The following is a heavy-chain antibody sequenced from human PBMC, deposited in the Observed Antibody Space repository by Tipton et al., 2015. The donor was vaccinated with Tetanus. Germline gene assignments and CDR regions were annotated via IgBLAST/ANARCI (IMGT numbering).Heavy chain of an antibody. D-gene: IGHD4-23*01. CDR2: IYYTGNT. CDR1: GGSISSSNYY. J-gene: IGHJ4*02. Sequence: QLVQSGAEVKPSETLSLTCTVSGGSISSSNYYWGWIRQPPGKGLEWIGYIYYTGNTNYNPSLKSRVTISADTTKKQFSLNLRSVTAADTAVYYCAGLPVGGGYSAHHYFLHWGQGTLVTVSS. CDR3: AGLPVGGGYSAHHYFLH. V-gene: IGHV4-61*05.